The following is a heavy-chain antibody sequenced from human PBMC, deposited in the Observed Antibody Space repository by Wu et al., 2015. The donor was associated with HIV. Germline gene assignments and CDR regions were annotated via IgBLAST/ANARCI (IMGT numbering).Heavy chain of an antibody. CDR3: ASMTFHNDYGDYGAFDI. CDR1: GGTFSSYA. D-gene: IGHD4-17*01. V-gene: IGHV1-69*13. J-gene: IGHJ3*02. Sequence: QVQLVQSGAEVKKPGSSVKVSCKASGGTFSSYAISWVRQAPGQGLEWMGRIIPIFGTANYAQKFQGRVTITADESTSTAYMELSSLRSEDTAVYYCASMTFHNDYGDYGAFDIWGQGDNGHRLF. CDR2: IIPIFGTA.